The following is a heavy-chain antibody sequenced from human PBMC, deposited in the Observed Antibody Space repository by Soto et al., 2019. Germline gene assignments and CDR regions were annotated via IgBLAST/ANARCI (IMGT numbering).Heavy chain of an antibody. J-gene: IGHJ3*02. CDR2: ISSSSSYI. Sequence: GGSLRLSCAASGFTFSSYSMNWVRQAPGKGLEWVSSISSSSSYIYYADSVKGRFTISRDNAKNSLYLQMNSLRAEDTAVYYCARDGDYVWGSYRWSDAFDIWGQGTMVTVSS. CDR1: GFTFSSYS. D-gene: IGHD3-16*02. V-gene: IGHV3-21*01. CDR3: ARDGDYVWGSYRWSDAFDI.